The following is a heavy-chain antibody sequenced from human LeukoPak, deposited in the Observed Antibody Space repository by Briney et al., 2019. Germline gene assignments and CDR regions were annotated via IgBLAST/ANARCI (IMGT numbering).Heavy chain of an antibody. CDR2: ISASGGAT. D-gene: IGHD1-26*01. V-gene: IGHV3-23*01. CDR3: AKGGKWDVTPFDY. Sequence: GGSLRLSCAASGFIFSNYGMNWVRQAPGKGLEWVAAISASGGATSYADSVKGRFTISRDNSKNTLYLQVNSLRAEDTAVYYCAKGGKWDVTPFDYWGQGTLVTVSS. J-gene: IGHJ4*02. CDR1: GFIFSNYG.